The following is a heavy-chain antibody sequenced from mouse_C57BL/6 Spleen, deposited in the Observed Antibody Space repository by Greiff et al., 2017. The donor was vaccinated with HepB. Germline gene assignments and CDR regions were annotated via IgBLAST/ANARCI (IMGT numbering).Heavy chain of an antibody. Sequence: QVQLQQSGAELVKPGASVKISCKASGYAFSSYWMNWVKQRPGKGLEWIGQIYPGDGDTNYNGKFKGKATLTADKSSSTAYMQLSSLTSEDSGFYFCARSGASYYGSSYRFAYWGQRTLVTVSA. D-gene: IGHD1-1*01. CDR3: ARSGASYYGSSYRFAY. CDR1: GYAFSSYW. V-gene: IGHV1-80*01. CDR2: IYPGDGDT. J-gene: IGHJ3*01.